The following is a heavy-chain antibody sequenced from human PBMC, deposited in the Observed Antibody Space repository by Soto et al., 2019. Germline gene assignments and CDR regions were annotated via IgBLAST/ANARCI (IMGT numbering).Heavy chain of an antibody. Sequence: GASLKVSCKASGYTFTSYDINWVRQATGPGLQWMGPMNPNSGNTGNAQKFQGRVTMTRNTSISTAYMELSSLRSEDTAVYYCARMERSSHSSSWYVVDYWGQGTLVTVSS. CDR2: MNPNSGNT. CDR3: ARMERSSHSSSWYVVDY. CDR1: GYTFTSYD. J-gene: IGHJ4*02. D-gene: IGHD6-13*01. V-gene: IGHV1-8*01.